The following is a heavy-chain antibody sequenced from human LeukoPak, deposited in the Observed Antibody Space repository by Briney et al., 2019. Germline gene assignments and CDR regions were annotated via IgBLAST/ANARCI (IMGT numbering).Heavy chain of an antibody. CDR2: IYPGDSDT. J-gene: IGHJ6*03. CDR1: GYSFTSYW. CDR3: ATNLGYCSGGSCPYYYYYYMDV. V-gene: IGHV5-51*01. D-gene: IGHD2-15*01. Sequence: PGGSLRLSCKGSGYSFTSYWIGWVRQMPGKGLEWMGIIYPGDSDTRYSPSFQGQVTISADKSISTAYLQWSSLKASDTAMYYCATNLGYCSGGSCPYYYYYYMDVWGKGTTVTVSS.